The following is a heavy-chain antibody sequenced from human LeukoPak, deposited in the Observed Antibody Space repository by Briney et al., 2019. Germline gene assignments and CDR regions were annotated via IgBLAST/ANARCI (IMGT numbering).Heavy chain of an antibody. Sequence: QAGGSLRLSCSAPVFTFSSYALSWVRQAPGKGLEWVSGIIGSGGSAYYADSVKGRFTISRDNSKNTLYLQMNSLRAEDTAVYYCAKIVGSRHCWGQGTLVTVSS. CDR3: AKIVGSRHC. CDR2: IIGSGGSA. J-gene: IGHJ4*02. V-gene: IGHV3-23*01. D-gene: IGHD2-21*01. CDR1: VFTFSSYA.